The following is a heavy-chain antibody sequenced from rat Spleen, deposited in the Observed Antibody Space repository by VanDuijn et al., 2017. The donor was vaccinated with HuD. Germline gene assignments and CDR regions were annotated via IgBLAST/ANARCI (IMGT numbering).Heavy chain of an antibody. CDR1: GLSLTSNG. CDR3: ARDNNRGVMDA. J-gene: IGHJ4*01. CDR2: IWSNGVT. D-gene: IGHD1-10*01. Sequence: QVQLKESGPGLVQPSQTLSLTCTVSGLSLTSNGVSWIRQPPGKGLEWMGIIWSNGVTAYNSTIKSRLSISSDTSKSQVFLKMNSLQTGDRATYYCARDNNRGVMDAWGQGASVTVSS. V-gene: IGHV2-47*01.